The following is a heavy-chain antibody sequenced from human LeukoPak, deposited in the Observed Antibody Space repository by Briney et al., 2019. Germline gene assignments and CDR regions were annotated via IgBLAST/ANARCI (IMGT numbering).Heavy chain of an antibody. D-gene: IGHD3-10*01. V-gene: IGHV3-30*02. Sequence: GGSLRLSYAASGFTFSSYGMHWVRQAPGKGLERVAFIRYDGSNKYYADSVKGRFTISRDNSKNTLYLQMNSLRAADTTVDYCVKEEWFGELLAYWRQETLVTVSS. CDR1: GFTFSSYG. CDR2: IRYDGSNK. J-gene: IGHJ4*02. CDR3: VKEEWFGELLAY.